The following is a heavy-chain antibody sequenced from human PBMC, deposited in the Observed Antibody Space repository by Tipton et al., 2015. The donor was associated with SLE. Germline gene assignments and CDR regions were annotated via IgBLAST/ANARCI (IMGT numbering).Heavy chain of an antibody. Sequence: TLSLTCTVSGGSISSFYWSWIRQPPGKGLEWIGYIYYSGSTNYNPSPKSRVTISVDTSKNQFSLKLSSVTAADTAVYYCAREVEYSYGYFDYWGQGTLVTVSS. D-gene: IGHD5-18*01. V-gene: IGHV4-59*12. CDR3: AREVEYSYGYFDY. CDR1: GGSISSFY. J-gene: IGHJ4*02. CDR2: IYYSGST.